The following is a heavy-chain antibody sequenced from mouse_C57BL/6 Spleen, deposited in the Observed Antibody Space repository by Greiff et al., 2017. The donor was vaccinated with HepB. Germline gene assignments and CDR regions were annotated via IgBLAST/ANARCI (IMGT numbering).Heavy chain of an antibody. Sequence: ELGPGLVKPSQSLSLTCSVTGYSITSGYYWNWIRQFPGNKLEWMGYISYDGSNNYNPSLKNRISITRDTSKNQFFLKLNSVTTEDTATYYCARAYGDYWGQGTTLTVSS. CDR3: ARAYGDY. CDR1: GYSITSGYY. CDR2: ISYDGSN. V-gene: IGHV3-6*01. D-gene: IGHD1-1*01. J-gene: IGHJ2*01.